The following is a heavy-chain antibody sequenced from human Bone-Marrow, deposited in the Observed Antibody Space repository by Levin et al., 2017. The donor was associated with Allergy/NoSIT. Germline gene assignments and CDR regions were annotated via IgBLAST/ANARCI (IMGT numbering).Heavy chain of an antibody. CDR2: INPNSGNT. CDR1: GYTFTSYN. D-gene: IGHD2/OR15-2a*01. V-gene: IGHV1-8*01. J-gene: IGHJ5*02. Sequence: GGSLRLSCKTSGYTFTSYNVYWVRQAPGQGLEWMGYINPNSGNTGYAQKFQGRVSMTRNSSISTAYMELSGLKFEHTAIYYCARGDCYSGSCYGPDWLDPWGQGTQVTVSS. CDR3: ARGDCYSGSCYGPDWLDP.